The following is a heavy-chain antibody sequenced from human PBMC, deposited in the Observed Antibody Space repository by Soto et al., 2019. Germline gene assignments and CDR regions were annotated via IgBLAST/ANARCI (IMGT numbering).Heavy chain of an antibody. J-gene: IGHJ4*02. CDR1: GGSISSYY. CDR3: AAQRWLQSMDH. Sequence: SETLSLTCTVSGGSISSYYWSWIRQPPGKGLEWIGYIYYSGSTSYNPSLKSRVTISADTPKKQFSLRLRSVTAAETAVYYCAAQRWLQSMDHWGQGTLVTVSS. V-gene: IGHV4-59*12. D-gene: IGHD5-12*01. CDR2: IYYSGST.